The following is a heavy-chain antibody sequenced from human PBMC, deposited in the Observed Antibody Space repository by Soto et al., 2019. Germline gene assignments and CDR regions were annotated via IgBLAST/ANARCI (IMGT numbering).Heavy chain of an antibody. Sequence: QVQLQESGPGLVKPSQTLSLTCTVSGGSMSSHDYYWTWIRQRPGKGLEWIGSIFYSGTTYYNPSLTSRIAISVNTSKNQYSLKLNSVTAADTAVYYCARELRSWYIDLWGRGTLVTVSS. D-gene: IGHD4-17*01. CDR2: IFYSGTT. CDR1: GGSMSSHDYY. CDR3: ARELRSWYIDL. V-gene: IGHV4-31*03. J-gene: IGHJ2*01.